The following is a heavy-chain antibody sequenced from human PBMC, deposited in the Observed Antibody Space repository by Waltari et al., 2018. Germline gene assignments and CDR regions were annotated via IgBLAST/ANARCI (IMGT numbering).Heavy chain of an antibody. CDR3: ARGGTYCSGGSCYLDY. CDR1: GGTFSSYA. V-gene: IGHV1-69*12. CDR2: IIPIFGTA. Sequence: QVQLVQSGAEVKKPGSSVKVSCKASGGTFSSYAISWVRQAPGQGLEWMGGIIPIFGTANYEQKFQGRVTITADESTSTAYMELSSLRSEDTAVYYCARGGTYCSGGSCYLDYWGQGTLVTVSS. J-gene: IGHJ4*02. D-gene: IGHD2-15*01.